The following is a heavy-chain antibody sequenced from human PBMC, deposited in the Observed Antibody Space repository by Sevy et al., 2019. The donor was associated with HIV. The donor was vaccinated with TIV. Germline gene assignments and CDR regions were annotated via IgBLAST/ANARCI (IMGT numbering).Heavy chain of an antibody. D-gene: IGHD3-10*01. CDR2: ISDRGTTI. Sequence: GGSLRLSCAASGFTFNDYYMSWIRQSPGKGLEWLSYISDRGTTIYYADSVKGRFTISRDNAKSLMYLQMNSLKTEETAIYYCAREGDLRYFDFWGRGTLVTVSS. CDR3: AREGDLRYFDF. V-gene: IGHV3-11*01. CDR1: GFTFNDYY. J-gene: IGHJ2*01.